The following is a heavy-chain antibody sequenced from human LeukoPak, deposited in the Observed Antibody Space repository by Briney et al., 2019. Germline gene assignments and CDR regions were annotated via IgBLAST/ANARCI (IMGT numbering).Heavy chain of an antibody. D-gene: IGHD6-19*01. V-gene: IGHV4-39*07. CDR3: AGTGIAVAGPRYYFDY. Sequence: SETLSLTCTVSGGSISSSSYYWGWIRQPPGKGLEWIGSIYYSGSTYYNPSLKSRVTISLDTSKNQFSLKLSSVTAADTAVYYCAGTGIAVAGPRYYFDYWGQGTLVTVSS. CDR2: IYYSGST. J-gene: IGHJ4*02. CDR1: GGSISSSSYY.